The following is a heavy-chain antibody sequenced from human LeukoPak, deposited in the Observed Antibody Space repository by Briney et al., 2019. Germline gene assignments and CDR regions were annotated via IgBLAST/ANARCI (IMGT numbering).Heavy chain of an antibody. CDR2: INPNTGGT. Sequence: ASVKVSCKASGYTFTGYYIHWVRQAPGQGLEWMGWINPNTGGTNYAQNFQGRVTMTRDMSINTAYMELSRLRSDDTAMYYCARGHRHYDSSSYYTGAKYYFDYWGQGTLGTVSS. J-gene: IGHJ4*02. CDR3: ARGHRHYDSSSYYTGAKYYFDY. CDR1: GYTFTGYY. D-gene: IGHD3-22*01. V-gene: IGHV1-2*02.